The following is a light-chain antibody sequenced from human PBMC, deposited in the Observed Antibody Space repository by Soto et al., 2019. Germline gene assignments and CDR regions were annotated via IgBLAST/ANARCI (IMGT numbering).Light chain of an antibody. J-gene: IGKJ2*01. V-gene: IGKV3-11*01. CDR1: QSVSSF. CDR2: DAS. Sequence: EIVLTQSPATLSLSPGERATLSCRASQSVSSFSAWYQQKPGQAPRLLIYDASNRATGIPARFSGSGSGTDFTLTISSLEPEDFAVYYCQQRNIWPWTFGQGTKLEIK. CDR3: QQRNIWPWT.